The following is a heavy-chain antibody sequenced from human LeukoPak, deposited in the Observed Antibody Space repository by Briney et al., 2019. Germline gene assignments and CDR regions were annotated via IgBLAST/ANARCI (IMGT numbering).Heavy chain of an antibody. CDR2: IKQDGSDI. CDR3: ARVGSYCGGDCYTDY. J-gene: IGHJ4*02. CDR1: GFNFNSYW. D-gene: IGHD2-21*02. Sequence: GGSLRLSCAASGFNFNSYWMSWVRQAPGKGLECVANIKQDGSDIYFVDSVKGRFTISRDNAKNSLYLQMNSLRAEDTAVYYCARVGSYCGGDCYTDYWGQGTLVTVSS. V-gene: IGHV3-7*02.